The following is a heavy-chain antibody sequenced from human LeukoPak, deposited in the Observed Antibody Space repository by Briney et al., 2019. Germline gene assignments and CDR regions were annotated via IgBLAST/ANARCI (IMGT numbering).Heavy chain of an antibody. Sequence: NVSCKASGGTFSSYAISWVRQAPGQGLEWMGGIIPIFGTANYAQKFQGRVTITTDESTRTAHIDRNSLSCEHTAGHYCTGCLGQSGYCSSTSCYSGVFYPWGRGTLVSVFS. J-gene: IGHJ5*02. CDR3: TGCLGQSGYCSSTSCYSGVFYP. D-gene: IGHD2-2*02. V-gene: IGHV1-69*05. CDR2: IIPIFGTA. CDR1: GGTFSSYA.